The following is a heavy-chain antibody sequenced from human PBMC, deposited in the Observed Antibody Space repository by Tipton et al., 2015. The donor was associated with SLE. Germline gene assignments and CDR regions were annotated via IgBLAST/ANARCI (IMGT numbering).Heavy chain of an antibody. CDR1: GSTFSNYV. CDR2: IHSDGTYT. D-gene: IGHD5-18*01. Sequence: SLRLSCAASGSTFSNYVMSWVRQTPGKGLVWVSRIHSDGTYTVSADSVKGRFITSRDNAKNTLYLQMNSLRPGDTAVYYCGSGYPDYWGQGTLVTVSS. CDR3: GSGYPDY. V-gene: IGHV3-74*01. J-gene: IGHJ4*02.